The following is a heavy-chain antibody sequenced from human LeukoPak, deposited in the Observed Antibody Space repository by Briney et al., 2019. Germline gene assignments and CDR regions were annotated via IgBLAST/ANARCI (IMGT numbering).Heavy chain of an antibody. J-gene: IGHJ3*02. D-gene: IGHD5-18*01. CDR2: IRGNSGSI. CDR3: AKGPVDTAMVDGFDI. V-gene: IGHV3-9*03. CDR1: GFTFDDYA. Sequence: GGSLRLSCAASGFTFDDYAMHWVRQAPGTGLEWVSGIRGNSGSIGYADSVKGRFTISRDNAKNSLYLQMNSLRAEDMALYYCAKGPVDTAMVDGFDIWGQGTMVTVSS.